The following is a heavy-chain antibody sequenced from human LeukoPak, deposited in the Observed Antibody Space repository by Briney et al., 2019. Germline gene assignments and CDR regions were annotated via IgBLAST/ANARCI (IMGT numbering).Heavy chain of an antibody. Sequence: GGSLGLSCAASGFNFSNNLLHWVRRAPGKGLEWVAVSSFNGVHKFYADSVKGRFVISGDNSKNTLYLQMNSLRPEDTGTYYCARVGNDSGWHDAFGYFDSWGQGVLVTVSS. D-gene: IGHD6-19*01. J-gene: IGHJ4*02. CDR3: ARVGNDSGWHDAFGYFDS. V-gene: IGHV3-30*09. CDR1: GFNFSNNL. CDR2: SSFNGVHK.